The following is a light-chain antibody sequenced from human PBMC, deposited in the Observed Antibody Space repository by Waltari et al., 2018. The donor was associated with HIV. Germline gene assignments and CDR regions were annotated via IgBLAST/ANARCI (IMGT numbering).Light chain of an antibody. Sequence: DLQMTQSPPTLSSSVGARVTITCRASQDIKKWLAWYQKKPGKAPKLLIYQASLLDNGVSPRFSGDGSGTEFTLRITNLHPDDVATYFCQQYNSYPLIFGGGTKVQ. CDR3: QQYNSYPLI. CDR2: QAS. CDR1: QDIKKW. J-gene: IGKJ4*01. V-gene: IGKV1-5*03.